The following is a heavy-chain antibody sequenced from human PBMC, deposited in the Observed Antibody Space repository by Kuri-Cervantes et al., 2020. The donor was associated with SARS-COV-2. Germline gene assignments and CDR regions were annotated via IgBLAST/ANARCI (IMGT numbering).Heavy chain of an antibody. CDR1: GFTFSSYG. J-gene: IGHJ6*02. CDR3: ARDVKRITIFGVVIAYGMDV. Sequence: LSLTCAVSGFTFSSYGMHWVRQAPGKGLEWVAVIWYDGSNKYYADSVKGRFTISRDNSKNTLYLQMNSLRAEDTAVYYCARDVKRITIFGVVIAYGMDVWGQGTTVTVSS. CDR2: IWYDGSNK. V-gene: IGHV3-33*01. D-gene: IGHD3-3*01.